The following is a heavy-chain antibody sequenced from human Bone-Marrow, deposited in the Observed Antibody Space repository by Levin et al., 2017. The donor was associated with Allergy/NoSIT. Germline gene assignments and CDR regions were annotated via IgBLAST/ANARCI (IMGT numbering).Heavy chain of an antibody. Sequence: LSLTCAASGFTFSTSHMHWIRQAPGKGLEWVAFISNDGNNQNYADSVKGRFTISRDNSKNTLFLQMNSLRVEDTAVYYCAREPNWGSQYFDLWGRGTQVTVSS. J-gene: IGHJ2*01. CDR3: AREPNWGSQYFDL. D-gene: IGHD3-16*01. CDR2: ISNDGNNQ. CDR1: GFTFSTSH. V-gene: IGHV3-30-3*01.